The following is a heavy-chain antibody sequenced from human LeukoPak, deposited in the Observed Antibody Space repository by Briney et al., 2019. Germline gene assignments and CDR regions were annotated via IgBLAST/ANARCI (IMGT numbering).Heavy chain of an antibody. CDR1: GYTFTSYG. J-gene: IGHJ4*02. CDR2: ISAYNGNT. D-gene: IGHD5-24*01. CDR3: ARVNLRPIIKFFDY. Sequence: ASVKVSCKASGYTFTSYGISWVRQAPGQGLEWMGWISAYNGNTNYAQKLQGRVTLTTDTSTSTAYMELRSLRSDDTAVYYCARVNLRPIIKFFDYWGQGSLVTVSS. V-gene: IGHV1-18*01.